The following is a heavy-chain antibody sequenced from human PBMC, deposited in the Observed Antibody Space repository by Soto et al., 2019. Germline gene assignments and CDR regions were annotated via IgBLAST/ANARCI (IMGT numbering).Heavy chain of an antibody. CDR3: ARTSVSYYYGMDV. CDR1: GYTFTGYY. J-gene: IGHJ6*02. Sequence: ASVKVSCKASGYTFTGYYMHWVRQAPGQGLEWMGWINPNSGGTNYAQKFQGWVTMTRDTSISTAYMELSRLRSDDTAVYYCARTSVSYYYGMDVWGQGTTVIVSS. CDR2: INPNSGGT. V-gene: IGHV1-2*04.